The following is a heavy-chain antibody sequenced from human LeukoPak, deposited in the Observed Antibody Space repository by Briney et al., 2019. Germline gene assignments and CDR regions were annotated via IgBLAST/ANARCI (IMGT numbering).Heavy chain of an antibody. V-gene: IGHV1-69*13. CDR3: ATVLRYFDWLPIDY. D-gene: IGHD3-9*01. CDR1: GGTFSSYA. J-gene: IGHJ4*02. Sequence: SVKVSCKASGGTFSSYAISWVRRAPGQGLEWMGGIIPIFGTANHAQKFQGRVTITADESTSTAYMELSSLRSEDTAVYYCATVLRYFDWLPIDYWGQGTLVTVSS. CDR2: IIPIFGTA.